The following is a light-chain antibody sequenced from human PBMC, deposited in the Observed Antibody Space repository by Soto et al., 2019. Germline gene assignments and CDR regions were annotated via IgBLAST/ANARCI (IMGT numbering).Light chain of an antibody. CDR1: SSNIGAGYD. CDR2: GNS. J-gene: IGLJ3*02. CDR3: QSYDSSLSGWV. V-gene: IGLV1-40*01. Sequence: QSVLTQPPSVSGAPGQRVTISCTGSSSNIGAGYDVHWYQQLPGTAPKLLIYGNSNRTSGVPDRFSGSKSGTSASLAITGLQAEDEADYYCQSYDSSLSGWVFGEGTKLTGL.